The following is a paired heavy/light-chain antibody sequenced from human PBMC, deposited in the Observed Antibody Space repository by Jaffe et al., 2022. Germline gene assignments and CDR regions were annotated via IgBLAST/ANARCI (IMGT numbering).Light chain of an antibody. J-gene: IGKJ5*01. CDR1: QSVSSY. CDR2: DAS. CDR3: QQRSNWPPEIT. V-gene: IGKV3-11*01. Sequence: EIVLTQSPATLSLSPGERATLSCRASQSVSSYLAWYQQKPGQAPRLLIYDASNRATGIPARFSGSGSGTDFTLTISSLEPEDFAVYYCQQRSNWPPEITFGQGTRLEIK.
Heavy chain of an antibody. CDR3: TTDTNLGYCSGGSCYQTGYYYYYYMDV. D-gene: IGHD2-15*01. Sequence: EVQLVESGGGLVKPGGSLRLSCAASGFTFSNAWMSWVRQAPGKGLEWVGRIKSKTDGGTTDYAAPVKGRFTISRDDSKNTLYLQMNSLKTEDTAVYYCTTDTNLGYCSGGSCYQTGYYYYYYMDVWGKGTTVTVSS. J-gene: IGHJ6*03. CDR1: GFTFSNAW. V-gene: IGHV3-15*01. CDR2: IKSKTDGGTT.